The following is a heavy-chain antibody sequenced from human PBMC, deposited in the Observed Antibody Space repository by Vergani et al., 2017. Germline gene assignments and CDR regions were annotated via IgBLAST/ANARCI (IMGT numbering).Heavy chain of an antibody. CDR2: ISGSGGST. Sequence: EVQLLESGGGLVQPGGSLRLSCAASGFTFSSYAMSWVRQAPGKGLEWVSAISGSGGSTYYADSVKGLFTISRDNSKNTLYLQMNSLRAEDTAVYYCAKSDIVVVPAAIKGLAAFDIWGQGTMVTVSS. J-gene: IGHJ3*02. CDR3: AKSDIVVVPAAIKGLAAFDI. D-gene: IGHD2-2*02. V-gene: IGHV3-23*01. CDR1: GFTFSSYA.